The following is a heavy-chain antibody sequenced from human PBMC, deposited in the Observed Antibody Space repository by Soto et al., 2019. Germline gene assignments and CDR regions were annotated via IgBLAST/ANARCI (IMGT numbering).Heavy chain of an antibody. CDR2: INHSGST. D-gene: IGHD1-7*01. V-gene: IGHV4-34*01. J-gene: IGHJ6*03. CDR3: ARGQNRELSPRGYYYYMDV. CDR1: GGSFSGYY. Sequence: ETLSLTCAVYGGSFSGYYWSWIRQPPGKGLEWIGEINHSGSTNYNPSLKSRVTISVDTSKNQFSLKLSSVTAADTAVYYCARGQNRELSPRGYYYYMDVWGKGTTVTVSS.